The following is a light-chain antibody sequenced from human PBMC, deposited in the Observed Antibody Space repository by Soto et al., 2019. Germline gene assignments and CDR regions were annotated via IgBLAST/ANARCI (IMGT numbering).Light chain of an antibody. Sequence: QSVLTQPPSASGSPGQSVTISCTGTSSDVGGYNYVSWYQQYPDKAPRLLIYEVSKRPSGVPDRFSGSKSGNTASLTVSGLQAEDEADYYCSSYAGSNNLVFGGGTKLTVL. V-gene: IGLV2-8*01. CDR3: SSYAGSNNLV. J-gene: IGLJ3*02. CDR1: SSDVGGYNY. CDR2: EVS.